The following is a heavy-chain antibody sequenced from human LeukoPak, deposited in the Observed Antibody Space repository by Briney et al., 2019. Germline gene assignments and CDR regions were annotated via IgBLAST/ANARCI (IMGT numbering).Heavy chain of an antibody. D-gene: IGHD2-21*02. CDR3: AREGSGVVTLDH. CDR1: GFTFSRYS. Sequence: GGSLRLSCAASGFTFSRYSMNRVRQAPGKGLEWVSSISISSNYIYYPDSLKGRFTISRDNAKSTVHLQMNSLRVEDTAVYYCAREGSGVVTLDHWGQGTLVTVSS. V-gene: IGHV3-21*01. J-gene: IGHJ1*01. CDR2: ISISSNYI.